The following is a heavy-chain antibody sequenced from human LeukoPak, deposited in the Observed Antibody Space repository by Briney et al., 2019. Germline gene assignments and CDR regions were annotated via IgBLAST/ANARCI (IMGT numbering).Heavy chain of an antibody. V-gene: IGHV4-59*01. D-gene: IGHD6-19*01. CDR1: GGSITNYY. J-gene: IGHJ4*02. CDR2: ISSSGNT. Sequence: SETLSLTCTVSGGSITNYYWSWIRQSPGKGLEWIGYISSSGNTNYNAALKGRVTISVDTYKNHFSLILRSVTAADTAVYYCARGPPDSQWLVWYYFDYWGQGTLVTVSS. CDR3: ARGPPDSQWLVWYYFDY.